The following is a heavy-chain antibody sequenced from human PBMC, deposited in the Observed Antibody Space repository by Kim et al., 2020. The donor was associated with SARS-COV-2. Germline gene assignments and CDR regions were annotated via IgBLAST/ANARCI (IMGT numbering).Heavy chain of an antibody. CDR2: ISAYNGNT. J-gene: IGHJ4*02. CDR3: ARDGLIGVVRAAPERYFDY. CDR1: GYTFTSYG. D-gene: IGHD3-10*01. V-gene: IGHV1-18*01. Sequence: ASVKVSCKASGYTFTSYGISWVRQAPGQGLEWMGWISAYNGNTNYAQKLQGRVTMTTDTSTSTAYMELRSLRSDDTAVYYCARDGLIGVVRAAPERYFDYWGQGTLVTVSS.